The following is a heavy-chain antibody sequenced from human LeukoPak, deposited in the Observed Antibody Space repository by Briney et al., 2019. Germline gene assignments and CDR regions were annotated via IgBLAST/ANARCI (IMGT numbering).Heavy chain of an antibody. Sequence: PSETLSLTCAVYGGSFSGYYWNWIRQSPGKGLEWIGEIDHNGSTKYNASLKSRIIMSVDKSKNQFSLKLKSLSAADTAIYYCAARKFNYGFRTPFDYWGQGTLVTVSS. CDR2: IDHNGST. V-gene: IGHV4-34*01. CDR3: AARKFNYGFRTPFDY. J-gene: IGHJ4*02. CDR1: GGSFSGYY. D-gene: IGHD3-16*01.